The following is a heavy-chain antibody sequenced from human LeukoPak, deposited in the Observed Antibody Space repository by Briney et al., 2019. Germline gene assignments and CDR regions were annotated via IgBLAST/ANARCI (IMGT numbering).Heavy chain of an antibody. CDR2: ISAYNGNT. Sequence: ASVKVSCKASGGTFSSYAISWVRQAPGQGLEWMGWISAYNGNTNYAQKLQGRVTMTTDTSTSTAYMELRSLRSDDTAVYYCARIMYYDFWSGYYNPSSYYYYYGMDVWGQGTTVTVSS. CDR3: ARIMYYDFWSGYYNPSSYYYYYGMDV. J-gene: IGHJ6*02. D-gene: IGHD3-3*01. V-gene: IGHV1-18*01. CDR1: GGTFSSYA.